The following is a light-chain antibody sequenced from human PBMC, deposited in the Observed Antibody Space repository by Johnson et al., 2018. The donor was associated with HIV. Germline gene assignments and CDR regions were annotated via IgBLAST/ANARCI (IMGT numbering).Light chain of an antibody. Sequence: QSVLTQPPSVSAAPGQKVTISCSGSNSNIGNNYVSWYQHLPGTTPKLLIYENNKRPSGIPDRFSGSKSGTSATLGIPGLQPGDEADYYCGTWDSSLSAFYVFGTGTKVTVL. CDR1: NSNIGNNY. V-gene: IGLV1-51*02. CDR3: GTWDSSLSAFYV. J-gene: IGLJ1*01. CDR2: ENN.